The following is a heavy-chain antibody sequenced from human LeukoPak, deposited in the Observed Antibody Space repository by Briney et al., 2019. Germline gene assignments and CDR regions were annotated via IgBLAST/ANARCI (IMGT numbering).Heavy chain of an antibody. V-gene: IGHV3-23*01. D-gene: IGHD5-18*01. CDR2: ISGSGGST. J-gene: IGHJ6*02. CDR1: RFTFNSYA. Sequence: GGSLRLSCAASRFTFNSYAMSWVRQAPGKGLEWVSAISGSGGSTYYADSVKGRFTISRDNSKNTLYLQMNSLRAEDTAVYYCARDEAYSYGHNHYYYGMDVWGQGTTVTVSS. CDR3: ARDEAYSYGHNHYYYGMDV.